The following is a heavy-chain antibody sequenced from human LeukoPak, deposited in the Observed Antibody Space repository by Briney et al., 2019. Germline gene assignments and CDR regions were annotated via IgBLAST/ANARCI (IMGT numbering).Heavy chain of an antibody. Sequence: PSETLSLTCAVHGGSFSSYYWSWIRQSPGKGLEWIGEINHSGTTKYNPSLKSRVTISVDTPQNQFSLRLSSVTAADTAVYYCTRNNWFDPWGQGTLVTVSS. CDR1: GGSFSSYY. V-gene: IGHV4-34*01. CDR3: TRNNWFDP. J-gene: IGHJ5*02. CDR2: INHSGTT.